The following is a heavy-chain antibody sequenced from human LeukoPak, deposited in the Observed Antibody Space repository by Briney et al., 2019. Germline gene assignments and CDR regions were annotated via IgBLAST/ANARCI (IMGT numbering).Heavy chain of an antibody. CDR1: SYSVSSGYY. V-gene: IGHV4-38-2*02. Sequence: SETLSLTCTVSSYSVSSGYYWGWIRQPPGKGLEWIGSVYHSGSTYYNPSLKSRVTMSVDTSKNQFSLKLSSVTAADTAVYYCARDMRSSGYFAYFDYWGQGTLDTVSS. J-gene: IGHJ4*02. CDR2: VYHSGST. D-gene: IGHD3-22*01. CDR3: ARDMRSSGYFAYFDY.